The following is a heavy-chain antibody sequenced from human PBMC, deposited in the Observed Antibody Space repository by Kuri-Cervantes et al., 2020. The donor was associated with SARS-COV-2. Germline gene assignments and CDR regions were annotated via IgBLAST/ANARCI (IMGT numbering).Heavy chain of an antibody. J-gene: IGHJ6*02. CDR1: GFTFSSYA. D-gene: IGHD3-9*01. CDR3: AKADWANYHYYYGMDV. V-gene: IGHV3-23*01. CDR2: ISGSGGST. Sequence: GESLKISCAASGFTFSSYAMSWVRQAPGKGLEWVSAISGSGGSTYYADSVKGRFTISRDNSKNTLYLQMNSLRAEDTAVYYCAKADWANYHYYYGMDVWGQGTTVTVSS.